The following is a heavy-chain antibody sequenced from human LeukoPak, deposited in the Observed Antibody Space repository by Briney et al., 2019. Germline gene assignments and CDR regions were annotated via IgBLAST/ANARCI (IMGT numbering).Heavy chain of an antibody. V-gene: IGHV3-21*01. CDR2: ISSGGSYI. D-gene: IGHD3-22*01. J-gene: IGHJ4*02. CDR1: GFTFSNYA. Sequence: GGSLRLSCAASGFTFSNYAMEWVRQAPGKGLEWVSSISSGGSYIYYADSEKGRFTISRDDAKNSLYLQMNSLTAEDTALYYCARLSGGGYGKYYFDFWGQGTLVTVSS. CDR3: ARLSGGGYGKYYFDF.